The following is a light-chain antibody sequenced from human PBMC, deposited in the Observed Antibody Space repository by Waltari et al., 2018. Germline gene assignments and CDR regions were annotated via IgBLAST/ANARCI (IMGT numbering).Light chain of an antibody. CDR1: QDIDNF. Sequence: DIQMTQSPSSLSASVGDRVTITCQASQDIDNFLNWYQQKPGEAPRLLIYDASNLETGVPSKFSGSGSETDFSLTITSLQPEDIATYYCQEYGNALTFGGGTKVEIK. J-gene: IGKJ4*01. V-gene: IGKV1-33*01. CDR2: DAS. CDR3: QEYGNALT.